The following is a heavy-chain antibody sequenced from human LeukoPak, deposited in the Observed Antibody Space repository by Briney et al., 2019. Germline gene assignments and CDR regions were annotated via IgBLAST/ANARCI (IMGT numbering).Heavy chain of an antibody. Sequence: PGGSLRLSCVVSGITLSNYGMSWVRQAPGKGLEWVSAISGSGGSTYYADSVKGRFTISRDNSKNTLYLQMNSLRAEDTAVYYCAKSSSGWYAEYFDYWGQGTLVTVSS. CDR1: GITLSNYG. CDR2: ISGSGGST. D-gene: IGHD6-19*01. J-gene: IGHJ4*02. CDR3: AKSSSGWYAEYFDY. V-gene: IGHV3-23*01.